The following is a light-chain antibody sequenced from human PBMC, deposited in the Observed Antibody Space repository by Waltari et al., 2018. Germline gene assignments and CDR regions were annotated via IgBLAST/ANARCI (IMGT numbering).Light chain of an antibody. CDR2: EVT. Sequence: QSALPQPRPVSGSPGQSVTISCTGSSSDVGCYAYVSWYRHHPGKAPQVMIYEVTKRPSGVPDRFSGSRSGNTASLTISGLQADDEATYYCCSYAGTYTYVLFGGGTKLTVL. CDR1: SSDVGCYAY. J-gene: IGLJ2*01. V-gene: IGLV2-11*01. CDR3: CSYAGTYTYVL.